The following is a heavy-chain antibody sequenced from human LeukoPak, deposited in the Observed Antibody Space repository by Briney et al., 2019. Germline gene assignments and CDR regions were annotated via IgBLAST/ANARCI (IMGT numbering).Heavy chain of an antibody. Sequence: GGSLRLSCAASGFTVSSNYLSWVRQAPGKGLEWVSVIYSGGSIYYADSVKGRFTISRDNSRNTLYLQMNSLRAEDTAVYYCARALNGFDIWGPGTLVTVSS. J-gene: IGHJ3*02. CDR1: GFTVSSNY. V-gene: IGHV3-53*01. CDR3: ARALNGFDI. CDR2: IYSGGSI.